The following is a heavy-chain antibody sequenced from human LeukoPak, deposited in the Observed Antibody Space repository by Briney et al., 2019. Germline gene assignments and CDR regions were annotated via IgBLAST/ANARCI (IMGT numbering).Heavy chain of an antibody. V-gene: IGHV4-30-2*01. D-gene: IGHD3-10*01. CDR2: IYHSGST. CDR1: GGSLSSGGYY. J-gene: IGHJ6*04. Sequence: PSETLSLTCAVSGGSLSSGGYYWSWIRQPPGKGLEWVGHIYHSGSTYYNPSLKSRVTISVDRSKNQFSLKLSSVTAADTAVYYCARGGGMVRGVIDYYYYYGMDVWGKGTTVTVSS. CDR3: ARGGGMVRGVIDYYYYYGMDV.